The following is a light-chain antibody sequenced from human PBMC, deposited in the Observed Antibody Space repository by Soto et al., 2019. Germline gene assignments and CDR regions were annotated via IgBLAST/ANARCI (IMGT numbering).Light chain of an antibody. Sequence: DIVMTQSPDSLAVSLGERATINCKSSQSVLYSPNNKNYLAWYQQKPGQPPKLLIYWASTRESGVPDRFSGSGSGTDFTLTISSLQAEDVAVYYCQQYYDDLWTFGQGTKVEIK. V-gene: IGKV4-1*01. CDR2: WAS. CDR1: QSVLYSPNNKNY. CDR3: QQYYDDLWT. J-gene: IGKJ1*01.